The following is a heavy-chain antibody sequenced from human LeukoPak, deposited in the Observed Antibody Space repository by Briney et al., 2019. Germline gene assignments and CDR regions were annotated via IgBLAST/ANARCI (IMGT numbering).Heavy chain of an antibody. CDR3: ARDPGHSSVGESEHNDY. CDR1: GFTFSDYY. D-gene: IGHD3-10*01. Sequence: GGSLRLSCAASGFTFSDYYMSWIRQAPGKGLEWVSYISSSSSTIYYADSVKGRFTISRDNAKNSLFLQMNSLRDEDTAVYYCARDPGHSSVGESEHNDYWGQGTLGTVSS. CDR2: ISSSSSTI. J-gene: IGHJ4*02. V-gene: IGHV3-11*04.